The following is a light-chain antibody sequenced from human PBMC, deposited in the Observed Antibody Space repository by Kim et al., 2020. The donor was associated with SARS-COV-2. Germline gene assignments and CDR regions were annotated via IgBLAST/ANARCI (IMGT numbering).Light chain of an antibody. V-gene: IGKV3D-15*01. J-gene: IGKJ4*01. CDR1: HSVSST. CDR3: QEYNNWRALS. CDR2: DTS. Sequence: SRGDRALLSGRGRHSVSSTLAWYQQKPGQTPRLLICDTSSRACGIPARFRRSRSGTEFTLKLSRLLSEDFAVYYCQEYNNWRALSFRGGTKVDIK.